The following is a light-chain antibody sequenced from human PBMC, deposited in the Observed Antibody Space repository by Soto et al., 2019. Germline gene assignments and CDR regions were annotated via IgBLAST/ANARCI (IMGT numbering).Light chain of an antibody. CDR1: SSDVGTYKP. Sequence: QSVLTQPASVSGSPGQSITISCTGTSSDVGTYKPVSCYQQYPGKAPKVIIYDDTKRPSGVSSRFSGSKSGNTASLTISGLQAEDEADYYCCSFAGSSTSFGGGTKLTVL. CDR3: CSFAGSSTS. CDR2: DDT. V-gene: IGLV2-23*01. J-gene: IGLJ3*02.